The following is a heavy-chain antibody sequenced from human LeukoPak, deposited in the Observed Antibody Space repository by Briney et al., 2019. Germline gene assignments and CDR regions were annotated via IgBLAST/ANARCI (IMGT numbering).Heavy chain of an antibody. Sequence: SETLSLTCAVYGGSFSGYYWSWIRQPPGKGLERIGEINHSGSTNYNPSLKSRVTISVDTSKNQFSLKLSSVTAADTAEYYCATRGGGSWTLDYWGQGTLVTVSS. D-gene: IGHD2-15*01. CDR3: ATRGGGSWTLDY. CDR2: INHSGST. V-gene: IGHV4-34*01. J-gene: IGHJ4*02. CDR1: GGSFSGYY.